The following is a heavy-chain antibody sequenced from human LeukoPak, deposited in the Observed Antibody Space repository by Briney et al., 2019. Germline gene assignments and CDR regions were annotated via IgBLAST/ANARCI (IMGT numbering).Heavy chain of an antibody. D-gene: IGHD2-15*01. J-gene: IGHJ3*02. Sequence: GGSLRLSCAASGFTVSSNYMSWVRQAPGKGLEWDSVIYSGGSTYYADSVKGRFTISRDNSKNTLYLQMNSPRAEDTAVYYCARVAYCSGGSCYADVDAFDIWGQGTMVTVSS. CDR3: ARVAYCSGGSCYADVDAFDI. CDR1: GFTVSSNY. V-gene: IGHV3-53*01. CDR2: IYSGGST.